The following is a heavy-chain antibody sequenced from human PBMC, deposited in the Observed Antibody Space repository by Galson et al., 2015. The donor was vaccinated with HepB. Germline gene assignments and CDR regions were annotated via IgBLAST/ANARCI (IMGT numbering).Heavy chain of an antibody. J-gene: IGHJ3*02. CDR1: GFTFSSYG. Sequence: SLRLSCAASGFTFSSYGMHWVRQAPGKGLEWVAFIRYDGSNKYYADSVKDRFTISRDNSKNTLYLQMNSLRAEDTAVYYCAKGRLLLRPDAFDIWGQGTMVTVSS. CDR2: IRYDGSNK. D-gene: IGHD3-22*01. CDR3: AKGRLLLRPDAFDI. V-gene: IGHV3-30*02.